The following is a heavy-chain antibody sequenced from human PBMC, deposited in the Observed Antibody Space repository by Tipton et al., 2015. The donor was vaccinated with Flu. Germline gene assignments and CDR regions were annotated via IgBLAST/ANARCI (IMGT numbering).Heavy chain of an antibody. Sequence: TLSLTCTVSGGSISRGTYYWNWIRQHPGKGLEWIGYIHYTGSTYYNPSLKSRVTISLDTSKSQFSLKVISVTAADTAVYYCARRDYSNYVSDPKNWFDPWGQGTLVTVSS. CDR1: GGSISRGTYY. CDR3: ARRDYSNYVSDPKNWFDP. J-gene: IGHJ5*02. D-gene: IGHD4-11*01. V-gene: IGHV4-31*03. CDR2: IHYTGST.